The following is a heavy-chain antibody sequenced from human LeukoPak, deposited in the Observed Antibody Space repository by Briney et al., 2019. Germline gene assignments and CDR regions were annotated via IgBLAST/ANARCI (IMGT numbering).Heavy chain of an antibody. CDR2: IIGSGGST. V-gene: IGHV3-23*01. J-gene: IGHJ6*02. Sequence: GGSLRLSCAASGFTFSSYAMSWVRQAPGKGLEWASAIIGSGGSTYYADSVEGRFTISRDNSKNTLYLQMNSLRAEDTAVYYCAKGGSGYDYRTHYWYGMDVWGQGTTVTVSS. CDR1: GFTFSSYA. CDR3: AKGGSGYDYRTHYWYGMDV. D-gene: IGHD5-12*01.